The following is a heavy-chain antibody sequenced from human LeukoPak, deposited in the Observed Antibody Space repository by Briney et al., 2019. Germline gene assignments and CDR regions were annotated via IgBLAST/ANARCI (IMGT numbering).Heavy chain of an antibody. D-gene: IGHD1-14*01. V-gene: IGHV3-23*01. CDR3: AKGKVNHLGGLDY. CDR2: VSETGDGT. J-gene: IGHJ4*02. CDR1: GFSFSSYA. Sequence: GGSLRLSCAVSGFSFSSYAMRWVRQAPGKGLEWVSTVSETGDGTYYADSVKGRFIISRDNSKNTFYLQMDSLRADDTAMYYCAKGKVNHLGGLDYWGQGTLVTVSS.